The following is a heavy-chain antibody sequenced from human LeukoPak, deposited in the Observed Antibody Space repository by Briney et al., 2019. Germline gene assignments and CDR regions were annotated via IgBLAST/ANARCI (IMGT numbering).Heavy chain of an antibody. D-gene: IGHD6-19*01. CDR3: ARGWYSSSY. V-gene: IGHV4-34*01. Sequence: PSETLSLACAVYGGSFSGYYWSWIRQPPGKGLEWIGEINHSGSTNYNPSLKSRVTISVDTSKNQFSLKLSSVTAADTAVYYCARGWYSSSYWGQGTLVTVSS. CDR2: INHSGST. J-gene: IGHJ4*02. CDR1: GGSFSGYY.